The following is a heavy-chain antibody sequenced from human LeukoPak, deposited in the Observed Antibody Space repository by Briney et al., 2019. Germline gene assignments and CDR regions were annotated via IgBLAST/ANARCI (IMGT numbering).Heavy chain of an antibody. CDR1: GFTFSHYA. J-gene: IGHJ4*02. D-gene: IGHD3-10*01. V-gene: IGHV3-30-3*01. CDR3: ARDGLPQFPTTVRGVSNFDS. CDR2: ISYDGGNK. Sequence: PGGSLRLSCATSGFTFSHYAIHWVRQAPGKGLEWVAVISYDGGNKYYADSAKGRFTISRDNSKNTVYLQMNSLITEDTAVYYCARDGLPQFPTTVRGVSNFDSWGQGALVTVSS.